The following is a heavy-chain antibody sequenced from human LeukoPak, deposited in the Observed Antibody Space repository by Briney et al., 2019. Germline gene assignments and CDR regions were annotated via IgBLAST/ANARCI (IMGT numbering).Heavy chain of an antibody. CDR3: ARASYGSGITAFDI. CDR1: GGSISSYY. J-gene: IGHJ3*02. V-gene: IGHV4-30-4*08. CDR2: IYYSGST. Sequence: SETLSLTCTVSGGSISSYYWSWIRQPPGKSLEWIGYIYYSGSTYYNPSLKSRVTISVDTSKNQFSLKLSSVTAADTAVYYCARASYGSGITAFDIWGQGTMVTVSS. D-gene: IGHD3-10*01.